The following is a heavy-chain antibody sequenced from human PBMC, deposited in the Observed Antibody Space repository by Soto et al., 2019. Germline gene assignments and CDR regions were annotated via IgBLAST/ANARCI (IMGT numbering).Heavy chain of an antibody. CDR1: GFTFSGHG. V-gene: IGHV3-30*03. CDR3: ARDIEAADWVCRDGICDTKAQSYYSYHGMEV. J-gene: IGHJ6*02. CDR2: ISYDGNNN. Sequence: QVQLVESGGGVVQPGTSLRLSCAASGFTFSGHGMHWVRQAPGKGLEWVAVISYDGNNNWEADSVTGRFTISRDNYRNRLYLQMNSLRSEDTAVYYCARDIEAADWVCRDGICDTKAQSYYSYHGMEVWGQGTTVIVSS. D-gene: IGHD5-12*01.